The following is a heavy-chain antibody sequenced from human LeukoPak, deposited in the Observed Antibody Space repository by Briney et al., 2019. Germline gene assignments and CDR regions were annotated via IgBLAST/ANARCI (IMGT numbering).Heavy chain of an antibody. CDR1: GVTFSSYA. CDR2: ISGSGGST. D-gene: IGHD4-17*01. CDR3: AKDPETTVTSFDY. V-gene: IGHV3-23*01. J-gene: IGHJ4*02. Sequence: PGGSLRLSCAASGVTFSSYAMSWVRQAPGKGQEWVSAISGSGGSTYYADSVKGRFTISRDNSKNTLYLQMNSLRAEDTAVYYCAKDPETTVTSFDYWGQGTLVTVSS.